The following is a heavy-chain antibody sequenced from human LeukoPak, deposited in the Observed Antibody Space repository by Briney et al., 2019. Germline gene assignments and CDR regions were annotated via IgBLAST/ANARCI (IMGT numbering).Heavy chain of an antibody. Sequence: QPGGSLRLSCAASGFTFSSYSMNWVRQAPGKGLEWISYISSSSTTIYYADSVKGRFTISRDNAKNSLYLQMNSLRDEDTAVYYCARDSSSIAAYRHDYWGQGTLVTVSS. V-gene: IGHV3-48*02. CDR1: GFTFSSYS. J-gene: IGHJ4*02. CDR2: ISSSSTTI. CDR3: ARDSSSIAAYRHDY. D-gene: IGHD6-25*01.